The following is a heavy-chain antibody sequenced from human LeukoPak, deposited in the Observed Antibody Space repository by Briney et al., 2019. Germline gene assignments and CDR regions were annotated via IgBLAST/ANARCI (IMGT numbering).Heavy chain of an antibody. D-gene: IGHD5-18*01. J-gene: IGHJ3*02. CDR1: GGSISSSSYY. CDR3: ARHLRFATRGYSYGYGDAFDI. Sequence: MPSETLSLTCTVSGGSISSSSYYWGWIRQPPGKGLEWIGSIYYSGSTYYNPSLKSRVTISVDTSKNQFSLKLSSVTAADTAVYYCARHLRFATRGYSYGYGDAFDIWGQGTMVTVSS. V-gene: IGHV4-39*01. CDR2: IYYSGST.